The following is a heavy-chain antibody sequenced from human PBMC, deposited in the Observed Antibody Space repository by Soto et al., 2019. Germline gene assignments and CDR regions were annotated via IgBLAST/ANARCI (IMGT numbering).Heavy chain of an antibody. D-gene: IGHD1-1*01. Sequence: SETLSLTCTVSGGSTSSYYWSWIRQPPGKGLEWIGYIYYSGSTNYNPSLKSRVTISVDTSKNQFSLKLSSVTAADTAVYYCASTTGTTFSYWGQGTLVTVSS. CDR2: IYYSGST. V-gene: IGHV4-59*01. CDR1: GGSTSSYY. J-gene: IGHJ4*02. CDR3: ASTTGTTFSY.